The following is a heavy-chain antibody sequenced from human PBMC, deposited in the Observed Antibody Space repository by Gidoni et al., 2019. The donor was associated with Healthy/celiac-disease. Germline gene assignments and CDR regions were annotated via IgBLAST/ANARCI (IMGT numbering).Heavy chain of an antibody. Sequence: QVQLQQGGAGLVTPSETLSLTGAVYGGSFRGYYWSWIRQPPGKGLEWIAVINHGGSTNYDPSPTSRVTISVGTSTNQLSLTLSAVTAADAAVYYCARRGLGYCSGGSCYKVPFDYWGQGTLVTVSS. D-gene: IGHD2-15*01. CDR3: ARRGLGYCSGGSCYKVPFDY. V-gene: IGHV4-34*01. CDR2: INHGGST. CDR1: GGSFRGYY. J-gene: IGHJ4*02.